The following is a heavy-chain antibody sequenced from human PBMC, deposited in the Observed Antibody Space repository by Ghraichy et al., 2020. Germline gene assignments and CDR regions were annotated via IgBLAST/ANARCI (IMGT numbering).Heavy chain of an antibody. CDR1: GGSISSYSDY. J-gene: IGHJ5*02. D-gene: IGHD1-14*01. CDR3: ARNKTGNLSGWFGP. V-gene: IGHV4-39*01. Sequence: SETLSLTCTVSGGSISSYSDYWGWLRQPPGKGPEWIGSIYNSVSTHYNPSLKSRVTISIDTSKDQFSLRLTSVTAADTAIYYCARNKTGNLSGWFGPWGQGSLVIVSS. CDR2: IYNSVST.